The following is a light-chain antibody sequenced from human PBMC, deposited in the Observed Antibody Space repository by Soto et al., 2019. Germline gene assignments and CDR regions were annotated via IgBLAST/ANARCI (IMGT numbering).Light chain of an antibody. CDR1: NIGSTS. V-gene: IGLV3-21*02. Sequence: SYELTQPPSVSVAPGQTARITCGGDNIGSTSVHWYQQKPRQSPVGVVFDDSDRPSGTPERSSVSNSGNTATLTISRVEAGDEADYYCQVWDRNSDQAVFGGGTQLTVL. CDR2: DDS. CDR3: QVWDRNSDQAV. J-gene: IGLJ7*01.